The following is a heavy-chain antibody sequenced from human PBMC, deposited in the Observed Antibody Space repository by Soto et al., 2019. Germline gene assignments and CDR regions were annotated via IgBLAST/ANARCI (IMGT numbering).Heavy chain of an antibody. J-gene: IGHJ4*02. V-gene: IGHV5-51*01. Sequence: GESLKISCKGSGYSFTSYWIGWVRQMPGKGLEWMGIIYPGDSDTRYSPSFQGQVTISADKSISTAYLQWSSLKASDTAMYYCARLAIGELLPAPYYFDYWGQGTLVTVSS. CDR2: IYPGDSDT. CDR3: ARLAIGELLPAPYYFDY. CDR1: GYSFTSYW. D-gene: IGHD1-26*01.